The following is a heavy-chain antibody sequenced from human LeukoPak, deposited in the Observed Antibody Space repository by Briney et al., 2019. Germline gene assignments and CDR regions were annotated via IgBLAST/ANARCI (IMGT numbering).Heavy chain of an antibody. D-gene: IGHD4-17*01. CDR3: ARDKKTDDYGDYWPWVVDY. V-gene: IGHV3-21*06. CDR2: ISSSSSYI. J-gene: IGHJ4*02. Sequence: GGSLRLSCAASGFTFSSYSMNWVRQAPGKGLEWVSFISSSSSYIYYADSVKGRFTISRDNAKNSLYLQMNSLRAEDTAVYYCARDKKTDDYGDYWPWVVDYWGQGTLVTVSS. CDR1: GFTFSSYS.